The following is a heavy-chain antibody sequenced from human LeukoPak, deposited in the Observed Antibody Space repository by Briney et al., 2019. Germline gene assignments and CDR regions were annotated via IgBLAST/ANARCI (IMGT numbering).Heavy chain of an antibody. CDR2: IYYSGST. V-gene: IGHV4-30-4*01. J-gene: IGHJ6*02. CDR3: ARDGGDAWDYYYYGMDV. Sequence: KSSETLSLTCTVSGGSISSGDYYWSWIRQPPGKGLEWLGYIYYSGSTYYNPSLKSRVTISVDTSKNQFSLKLSSVTAADTAVYYCARDGGDAWDYYYYGMDVWGQGTTVTVSS. CDR1: GGSISSGDYY. D-gene: IGHD3-16*01.